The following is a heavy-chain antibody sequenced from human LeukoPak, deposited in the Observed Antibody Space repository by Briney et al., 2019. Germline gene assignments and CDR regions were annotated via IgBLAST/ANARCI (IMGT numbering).Heavy chain of an antibody. V-gene: IGHV4-61*01. CDR1: GGSISSSSYY. D-gene: IGHD1-26*01. CDR3: ARDNSGLALWGATPYYYYYYMDV. J-gene: IGHJ6*03. Sequence: SETLSLTCTVSGGSISSSSYYWGWIRQPPGKGLEWIGYIYYSGSTSYNPSLKSRVTISVDTSKNQFSLKLSSVTAADTAVYYCARDNSGLALWGATPYYYYYYMDVWGKGTTVTISS. CDR2: IYYSGST.